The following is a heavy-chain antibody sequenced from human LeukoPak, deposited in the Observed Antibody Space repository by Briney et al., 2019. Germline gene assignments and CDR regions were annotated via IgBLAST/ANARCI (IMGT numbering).Heavy chain of an antibody. D-gene: IGHD3-3*01. CDR3: ARGGYDFWSGPDESWFDP. CDR1: GGSTSSYY. V-gene: IGHV4-4*07. CDR2: IYTSGST. Sequence: SETLSLTCTVSGGSTSSYYWSWIRQPAGKGLEWIGRIYTSGSTNYNPSLKSRVTMSVDTSKNQFSLKLSSVTAADTAVYYCARGGYDFWSGPDESWFDPWGQGTLVTVSS. J-gene: IGHJ5*02.